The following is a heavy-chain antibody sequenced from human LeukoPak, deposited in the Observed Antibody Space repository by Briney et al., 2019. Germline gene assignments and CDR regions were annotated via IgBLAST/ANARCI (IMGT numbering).Heavy chain of an antibody. CDR2: ISSRTS. V-gene: IGHV3-21*01. D-gene: IGHD5-18*01. CDR1: GFTFSSYT. CDR3: VREGGGGYSYDY. Sequence: GGSLRLSCAVSGFTFSSYTIIWVRQAPGKGLEWVSSISSRTSYYADSVTGRFTISRDNANNSVYLQMNSLRVEDTAVYYCVREGGGGYSYDYWGQGTLVTVSS. J-gene: IGHJ4*02.